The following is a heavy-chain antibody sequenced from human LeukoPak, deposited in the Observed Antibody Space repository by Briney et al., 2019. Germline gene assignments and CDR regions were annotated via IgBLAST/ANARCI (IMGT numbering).Heavy chain of an antibody. J-gene: IGHJ5*02. Sequence: PGGSLRLSCAASGFIVSSNYMSWVRQAPGKGLEWVAFIRYDGSNKYYADSVKGRFTISRDNSKNTLYLQMNSLRAEDTAVYYCAKVAVAAKYNWFDPWGQGTLVTVSS. CDR2: IRYDGSNK. V-gene: IGHV3-30*02. CDR3: AKVAVAAKYNWFDP. CDR1: GFIVSSNY. D-gene: IGHD6-19*01.